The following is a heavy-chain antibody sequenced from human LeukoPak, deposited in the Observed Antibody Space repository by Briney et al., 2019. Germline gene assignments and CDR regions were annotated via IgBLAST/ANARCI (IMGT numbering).Heavy chain of an antibody. Sequence: GESLKISCKGSGYSFTSYWIGWVRQMPGKGLEWMGIIYPGDSDTRYSPSFQGQVTISADKSISTAYLQWSSLKASDTAMYYRARRPYTGDFWSGYERVWFDPWGQGTLVTVSS. CDR1: GYSFTSYW. CDR3: ARRPYTGDFWSGYERVWFDP. CDR2: IYPGDSDT. D-gene: IGHD3-3*01. J-gene: IGHJ5*02. V-gene: IGHV5-51*01.